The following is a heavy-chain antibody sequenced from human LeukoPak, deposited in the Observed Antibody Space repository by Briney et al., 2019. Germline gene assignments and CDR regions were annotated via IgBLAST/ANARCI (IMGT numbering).Heavy chain of an antibody. D-gene: IGHD3-22*01. CDR2: INSDGSIT. V-gene: IGHV3-74*01. CDR1: GFTFSSYW. Sequence: PGGSLRLSCAASGFTFSSYWMHWVRQAPGKGLVWVSRINSDGSITTYADSVKGRFTISRDNAKNTLYLQMNSLRAEDTAVYYCASRGYDYYDSSGYYIRENSFDYWGQGTLVTVSS. J-gene: IGHJ4*02. CDR3: ASRGYDYYDSSGYYIRENSFDY.